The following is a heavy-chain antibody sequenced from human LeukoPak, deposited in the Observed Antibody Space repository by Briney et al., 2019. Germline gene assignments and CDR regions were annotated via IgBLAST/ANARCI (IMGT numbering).Heavy chain of an antibody. V-gene: IGHV4-34*01. J-gene: IGHJ4*02. Sequence: SETLSLTCAVYGGSFSGHYWSWILQPPGKGLEWIGEVNYSGSTNYNPSLKSRITISVDTSKNQFSLKLTSVTAADTAVYYCATNPPATVSTIADPSWGQGTLVTVSS. D-gene: IGHD5/OR15-5a*01. CDR1: GGSFSGHY. CDR3: ATNPPATVSTIADPS. CDR2: VNYSGST.